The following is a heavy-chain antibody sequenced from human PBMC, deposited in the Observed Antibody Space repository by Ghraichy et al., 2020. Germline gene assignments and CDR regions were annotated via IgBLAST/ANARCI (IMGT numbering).Heavy chain of an antibody. D-gene: IGHD4-23*01. CDR1: GFTLSNAW. V-gene: IGHV3-15*01. Sequence: LSLTCVASGFTLSNAWMNWVRQAPGKGLEWVGRIKSKTDGGTTDYAAPVKGRITISRDDSKNTLYLQMNSLKSEDTAVYYCTTVRWTYYYYGMDVWGQGTTVTVSS. J-gene: IGHJ6*02. CDR2: IKSKTDGGTT. CDR3: TTVRWTYYYYGMDV.